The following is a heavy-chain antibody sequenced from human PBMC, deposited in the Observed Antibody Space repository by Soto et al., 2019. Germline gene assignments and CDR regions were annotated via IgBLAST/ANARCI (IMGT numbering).Heavy chain of an antibody. J-gene: IGHJ3*02. D-gene: IGHD3-22*01. V-gene: IGHV3-23*01. Sequence: HPGGSLRLSCAASGFTLRSYAMSWVRQAPGKGLEWVSAISGSGGSTYYADSVKGRFTISRDNSKNTLYLQMNSLRAEDTAVYYSAKDFGPSYYDSSVPDAFDIWGQGTMVTVSS. CDR1: GFTLRSYA. CDR2: ISGSGGST. CDR3: AKDFGPSYYDSSVPDAFDI.